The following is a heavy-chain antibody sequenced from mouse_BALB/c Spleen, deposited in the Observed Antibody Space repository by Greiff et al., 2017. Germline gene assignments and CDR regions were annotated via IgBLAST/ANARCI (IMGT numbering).Heavy chain of an antibody. CDR1: GYSITSDYA. CDR3: ARLGLRAWFAY. V-gene: IGHV3-2*02. CDR2: ISYSGST. Sequence: VQLKESGPGLVKPSQSLSLTCIVTGYSITSDYAWNWIRQFPGNKLEWMGYISYSGSTSYNPSLKSRISITRDTSKNQFFLQLNSVTTEDTATYYCARLGLRAWFAYWGQGTLVTVSA. J-gene: IGHJ3*01. D-gene: IGHD3-1*01.